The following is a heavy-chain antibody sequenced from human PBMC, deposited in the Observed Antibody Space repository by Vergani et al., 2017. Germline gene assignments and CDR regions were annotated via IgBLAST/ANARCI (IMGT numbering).Heavy chain of an antibody. Sequence: QVQLQESGPGLVKPSETLTLTCDVSDSSIMTNPYWGWFRQSPGKGLEWIGCIPHSGDTHYNSSLKSRVSISIVSSSKFSLSLTSVTAADTAIYYCARHRGSGGFFPSSYFYGMDVWGHGTTVTVS. J-gene: IGHJ6*02. CDR1: DSSIMTNPY. CDR2: IPHSGDT. CDR3: ARHRGSGGFFPSSYFYGMDV. V-gene: IGHV4-38-2*01. D-gene: IGHD3-10*01.